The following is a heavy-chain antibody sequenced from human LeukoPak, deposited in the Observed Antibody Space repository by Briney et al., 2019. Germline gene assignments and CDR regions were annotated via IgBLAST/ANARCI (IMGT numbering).Heavy chain of an antibody. V-gene: IGHV3-7*01. CDR1: GFTFSSYW. CDR2: IKQDGSEK. J-gene: IGHJ3*02. CDR3: ARSEFITPPGAYDSSGYPYDAFDI. Sequence: GGSLRLSYAASGFTFSSYWMSWVRQAPGKGLEWVANIKQDGSEKYYVDSVKGRFTISRDNAKNSLYLQMNSLRAEDTAVYYCARSEFITPPGAYDSSGYPYDAFDIWGQGTMVTVSS. D-gene: IGHD3-22*01.